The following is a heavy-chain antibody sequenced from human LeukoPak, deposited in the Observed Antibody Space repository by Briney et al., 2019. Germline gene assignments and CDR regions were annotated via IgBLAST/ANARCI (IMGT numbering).Heavy chain of an antibody. J-gene: IGHJ3*02. Sequence: PGGSLRLSCAASGFTFSSYAMSWVRQAPGKGLEWVSAISGSGGSTYYADSVKGRFTISRDNSKNTLYLQINSLRAEDTAVYYCAKDGPLGMVRGVGAFDIWGQGTMVTVSS. D-gene: IGHD3-10*01. CDR1: GFTFSSYA. CDR2: ISGSGGST. CDR3: AKDGPLGMVRGVGAFDI. V-gene: IGHV3-23*01.